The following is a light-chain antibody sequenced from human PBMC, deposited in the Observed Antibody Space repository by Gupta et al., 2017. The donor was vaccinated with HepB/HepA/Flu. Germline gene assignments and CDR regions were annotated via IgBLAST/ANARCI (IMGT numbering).Light chain of an antibody. Sequence: IVLTQSPATLSLSPGDRATLSCSASRRVFVYLAWYQQRPGQAPRLLIYDASNRATGIPARFSGSGSGTDFTLSISSLEPEDGAVYYSQQGNSWPSLTFGGGTKVEIK. V-gene: IGKV3-11*01. CDR1: RRVFVY. CDR3: QQGNSWPSLT. J-gene: IGKJ4*01. CDR2: DAS.